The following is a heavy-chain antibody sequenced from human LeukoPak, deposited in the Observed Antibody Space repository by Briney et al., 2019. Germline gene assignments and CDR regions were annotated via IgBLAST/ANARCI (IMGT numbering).Heavy chain of an antibody. CDR1: GGSFSGFY. J-gene: IGHJ5*02. D-gene: IGHD2-15*01. CDR2: IYYSGST. Sequence: SETLSLTCAVYGGSFSGFYWGWIRQPPGKGLEWIGSIYYSGSTYYNPSLKSRVTISVDTSKNQFSLKLSSVTAADTAVYYCARHAVLGYCSGGSCYGSDNWFDPWGQGTLVTVSS. CDR3: ARHAVLGYCSGGSCYGSDNWFDP. V-gene: IGHV4-39*01.